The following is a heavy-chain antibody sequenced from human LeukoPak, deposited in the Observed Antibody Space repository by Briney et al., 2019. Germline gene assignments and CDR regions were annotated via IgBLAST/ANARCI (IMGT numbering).Heavy chain of an antibody. Sequence: LSLTCTVSGYSISSGYYWGWIRQPPGKGLEWVSYISSSSSTIYYADSVKGRFTISRDNAKNSLYLQMNSLRAEDTAVYYCARDQGGGYSYGWQSFDYWGQGTLVTVSS. J-gene: IGHJ4*02. V-gene: IGHV3-11*04. D-gene: IGHD5-18*01. CDR2: ISSSSSTI. CDR3: ARDQGGGYSYGWQSFDY. CDR1: GYSISSGYY.